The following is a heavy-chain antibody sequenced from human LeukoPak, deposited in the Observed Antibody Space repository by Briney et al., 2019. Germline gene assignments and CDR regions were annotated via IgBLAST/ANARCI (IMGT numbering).Heavy chain of an antibody. CDR1: GFTFSSYW. CDR2: INHSGST. Sequence: GSLRLSCAASGFTFSSYWMSWIRQPPGKGLEWIGEINHSGSTNYNPSLKSRVTISVDTSKNQFSLKLSSVTAADTAVYYCATLARGGNTEDVWFDPWGQGTLVTVSS. CDR3: ATLARGGNTEDVWFDP. D-gene: IGHD4-23*01. J-gene: IGHJ5*02. V-gene: IGHV4-34*08.